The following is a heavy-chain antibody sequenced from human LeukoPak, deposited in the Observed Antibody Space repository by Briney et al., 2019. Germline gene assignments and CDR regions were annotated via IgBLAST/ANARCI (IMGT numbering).Heavy chain of an antibody. CDR2: IYYSGST. V-gene: IGHV4-59*01. CDR3: AREKWGRFLEWFPIVY. Sequence: KTSETLSLTCTVSGGSISSYYWSWIRQPPGKGLEWIGYIYYSGSTNYNPSLKSRVTISVDTSKNQFSLKLSSVTAADTAVYYCAREKWGRFLEWFPIVYWGQGTLVTVSS. CDR1: GGSISSYY. D-gene: IGHD3-3*01. J-gene: IGHJ4*02.